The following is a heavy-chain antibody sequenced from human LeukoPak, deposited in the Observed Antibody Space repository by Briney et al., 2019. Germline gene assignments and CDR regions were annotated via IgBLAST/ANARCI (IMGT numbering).Heavy chain of an antibody. J-gene: IGHJ4*02. CDR3: ARGRSWGESGFDY. D-gene: IGHD6-13*01. V-gene: IGHV6-1*01. CDR1: GDNVSNNSAA. CDR2: TYYRSKWYN. Sequence: SQTLSLTCAISGDNVSNNSAAWNWIRQSPSRGLEWLGRTYYRSKWYNDYAVSVTSRITISPETSKNQFSPQLKSVTPDDTAVYYCARGRSWGESGFDYWGQGTLVTVSS.